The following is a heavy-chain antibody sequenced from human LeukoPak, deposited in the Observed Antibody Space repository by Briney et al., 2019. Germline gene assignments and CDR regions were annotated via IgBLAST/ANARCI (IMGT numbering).Heavy chain of an antibody. J-gene: IGHJ4*02. V-gene: IGHV1-8*01. D-gene: IGHD3-9*01. CDR2: MNPNSGNT. Sequence: GASVKVSCKPSVYTFTSYDIDWVRQATGQGLEWMGWMNPNSGNTGYAQKFQGRVTMTRNTSISTAYMELSSLRSEDTAVYYCARGARQDLRYFDWLGPDYWGQGTLVTVSS. CDR1: VYTFTSYD. CDR3: ARGARQDLRYFDWLGPDY.